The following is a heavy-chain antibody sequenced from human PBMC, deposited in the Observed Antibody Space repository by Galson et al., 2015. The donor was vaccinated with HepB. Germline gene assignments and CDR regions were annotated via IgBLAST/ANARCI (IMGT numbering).Heavy chain of an antibody. V-gene: IGHV1-8*01. D-gene: IGHD2-2*02. CDR1: GYTFTSYD. CDR2: MNPNSGNT. J-gene: IGHJ4*02. CDR3: ARAPKSMVLGYCSSTSCYTFDY. Sequence: SVKVSSKASGYTFTSYDINWVRQATGQGLEWMGWMNPNSGNTGYAQKFQGRVTMTRNTSISTAYMELSSLRSEDTAVYYCARAPKSMVLGYCSSTSCYTFDYWGQGTLVTVSS.